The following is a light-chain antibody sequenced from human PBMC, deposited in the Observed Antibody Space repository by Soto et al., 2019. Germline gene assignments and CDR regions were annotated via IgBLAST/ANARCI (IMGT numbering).Light chain of an antibody. CDR1: SSDIGGYNY. V-gene: IGLV2-14*01. Sequence: QSVLTQPASVSGSPGQSFTISCTGSSSDIGGYNYVSWYQQHPVKDPKLMIYDVSNRPSGVSYRFSGSKSGNTASLTISGLQAEDEADYYCSSYTSSSTLVFGTGTKVTVL. CDR3: SSYTSSSTLV. CDR2: DVS. J-gene: IGLJ1*01.